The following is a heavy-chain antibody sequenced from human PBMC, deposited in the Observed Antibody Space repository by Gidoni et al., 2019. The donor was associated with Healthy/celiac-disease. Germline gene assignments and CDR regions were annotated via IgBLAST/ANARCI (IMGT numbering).Heavy chain of an antibody. D-gene: IGHD2-2*01. Sequence: EVQLVETGGGLIQPGGSLRLSCAASGFTVSSNYMSWVRQAPGKGLEWVSGIYSGGSTYYADSVKGRFTISRDNSKNTLYLQMNSLRAEDTAVYYCARDLGYCSSTSCSSGAFDIWGQGTMVTVSS. CDR3: ARDLGYCSSTSCSSGAFDI. CDR2: IYSGGST. V-gene: IGHV3-53*02. CDR1: GFTVSSNY. J-gene: IGHJ3*02.